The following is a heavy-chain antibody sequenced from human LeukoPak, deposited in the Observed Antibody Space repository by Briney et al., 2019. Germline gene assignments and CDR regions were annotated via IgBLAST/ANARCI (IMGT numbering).Heavy chain of an antibody. CDR3: ARAPLAYSSGWSFRFDP. CDR1: GFTFSSYA. V-gene: IGHV3-23*01. Sequence: GGSLRLSCAASGFTFSSYAMSWVRQAPGKGLEWVSAISGSGGSTYYADSVKGRFTISRDNSKNTLYLQMNSLRAEDTAVYYCARAPLAYSSGWSFRFDPWGQGTLVTVSS. CDR2: ISGSGGST. J-gene: IGHJ5*02. D-gene: IGHD6-19*01.